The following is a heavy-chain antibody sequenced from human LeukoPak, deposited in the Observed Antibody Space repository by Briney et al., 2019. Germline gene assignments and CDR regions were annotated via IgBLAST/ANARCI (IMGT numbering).Heavy chain of an antibody. D-gene: IGHD3-22*01. V-gene: IGHV3-74*01. CDR2: INSDGSST. CDR1: GFTFSSYW. Sequence: TGGSLRLSCAASGFTFSSYWMHWVRQAPGKGLVWVSRINSDGSSTSYADSVKGRFTISRDNAKNSLYLQMNSLRAEDTALYYCARDGTYYYDSSGYYYLDYWGQGTLVTVSS. J-gene: IGHJ4*02. CDR3: ARDGTYYYDSSGYYYLDY.